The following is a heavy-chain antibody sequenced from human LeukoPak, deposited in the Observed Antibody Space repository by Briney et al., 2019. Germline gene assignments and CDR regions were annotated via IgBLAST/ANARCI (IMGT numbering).Heavy chain of an antibody. CDR1: GFTLSSYA. V-gene: IGHV3-33*01. D-gene: IGHD3-10*01. CDR2: IYLDGSKI. J-gene: IGHJ4*02. Sequence: QPGRSLRLSCTASGFTLSSYAIDWVRQAPGKGLEWVSVIYLDGSKIYYADSVKGRFTLSRDNSKNTLYLQMNSLIAEDTAVYYCVRNVSGSVNRGVLQYWGQGALVTVSS. CDR3: VRNVSGSVNRGVLQY.